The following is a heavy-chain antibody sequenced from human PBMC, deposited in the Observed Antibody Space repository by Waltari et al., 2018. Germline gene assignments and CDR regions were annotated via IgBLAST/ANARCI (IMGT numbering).Heavy chain of an antibody. J-gene: IGHJ6*02. Sequence: QMQLVQSGPEVKKPGTSVKVSCKASGFTFTSSAVQWVRQARGQRLEWIGWIVVGRGNTNYDQKFQERVTITRDMSTSTAYMELSSLRSEDTAVYYCAADGISNVVVVTDYYYGMDVWGQGTTVTVSS. D-gene: IGHD3-22*01. CDR3: AADGISNVVVVTDYYYGMDV. CDR1: GFTFTSSA. V-gene: IGHV1-58*01. CDR2: IVVGRGNT.